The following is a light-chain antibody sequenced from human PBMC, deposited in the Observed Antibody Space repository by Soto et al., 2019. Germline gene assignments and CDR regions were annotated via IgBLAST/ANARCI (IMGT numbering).Light chain of an antibody. CDR1: HSVGSN. V-gene: IGKV3-15*01. Sequence: EIVLTQSPATLSVSPGAGATLSCRASHSVGSNLAWYQQKPGQTPRVLIYGASTRAIGIPARFSGSGFGTVFTLTISSLQSGDFVVYYCQQYSNWPLLSFGGGTKVDIK. CDR2: GAS. CDR3: QQYSNWPLLS. J-gene: IGKJ4*01.